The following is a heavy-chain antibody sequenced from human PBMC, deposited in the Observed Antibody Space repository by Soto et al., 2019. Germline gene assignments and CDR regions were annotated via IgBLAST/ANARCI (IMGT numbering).Heavy chain of an antibody. CDR3: ARNDYYDSSGYFDY. Sequence: SETLSLTCTVSGGSISSYYWSWIRQPPGKGLEWIGYIYYSGSTNHNPSLKSRVTISVDTSKNQFSLKLSSVTAADTAVYYCARNDYYDSSGYFDYWGQGTLVTVPS. CDR2: IYYSGST. J-gene: IGHJ4*02. V-gene: IGHV4-59*01. D-gene: IGHD3-22*01. CDR1: GGSISSYY.